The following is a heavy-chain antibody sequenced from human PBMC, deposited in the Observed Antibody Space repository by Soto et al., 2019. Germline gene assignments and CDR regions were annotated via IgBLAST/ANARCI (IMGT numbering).Heavy chain of an antibody. D-gene: IGHD6-13*01. V-gene: IGHV1-2*04. Sequence: ASVKVSCKASGYTFTGYYMHWVRQAPGQGLEWMGWINPNSGGTNYAQKFQGWVTMTRDTSISTAYMELSRLRSDDTAVYYCARDRGSWHGLGCYYYYGMDVWGQGTTVTVSS. CDR3: ARDRGSWHGLGCYYYYGMDV. J-gene: IGHJ6*02. CDR2: INPNSGGT. CDR1: GYTFTGYY.